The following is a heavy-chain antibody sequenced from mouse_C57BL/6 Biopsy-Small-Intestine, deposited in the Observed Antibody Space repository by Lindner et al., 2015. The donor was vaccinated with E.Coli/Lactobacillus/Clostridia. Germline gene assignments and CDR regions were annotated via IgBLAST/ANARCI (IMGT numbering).Heavy chain of an antibody. Sequence: SVKVSCKTSGYSFSDHYIHWVRQAPGQGLEWMGRINPYSGSTNSAQKFQGRVTVTRDRSISTAYMELNSLRSDDTAVYYCARDKFRALYGSYHIDHWGQGTLVTVSS. CDR2: INPYSGST. J-gene: IGHJ4*01. CDR3: ARDKFRALYGSYHIDH. D-gene: IGHD1-1*01. V-gene: IGHV1-19*01. CDR1: GYSFSDHY.